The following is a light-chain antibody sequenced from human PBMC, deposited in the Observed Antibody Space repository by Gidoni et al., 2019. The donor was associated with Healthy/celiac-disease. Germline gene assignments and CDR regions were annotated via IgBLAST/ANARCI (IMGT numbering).Light chain of an antibody. J-gene: IGKJ4*01. Sequence: AIQLTHSPSSLSASVGDRVTITCRASQGISSALAWYQKKPGKAPKLLIYDASSLESGVPSRFRGSGSGTDFTLTISSLQPEDFATYYCQQFNRYPLTFGGGTKVEIK. CDR3: QQFNRYPLT. V-gene: IGKV1-13*02. CDR2: DAS. CDR1: QGISSA.